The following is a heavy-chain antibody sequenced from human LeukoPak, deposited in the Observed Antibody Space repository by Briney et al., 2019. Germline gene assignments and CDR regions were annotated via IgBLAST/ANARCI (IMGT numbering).Heavy chain of an antibody. CDR1: GDSMSNYW. J-gene: IGHJ4*02. CDR3: ARHIGLLGSRGFDY. Sequence: PSETLSLTCDVSGDSMSNYWWSWVRQPPGKGLEWLVEISHRGTTNYNTPLKSRVTMSLDNSKNQFSVKVYSLIVADTAIYYCARHIGLLGSRGFDYWGLGTLVTVSS. D-gene: IGHD2-21*01. V-gene: IGHV4-4*02. CDR2: ISHRGTT.